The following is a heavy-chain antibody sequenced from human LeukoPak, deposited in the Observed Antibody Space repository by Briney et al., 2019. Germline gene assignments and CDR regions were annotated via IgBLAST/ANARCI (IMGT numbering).Heavy chain of an antibody. CDR3: AIVRVYYYGSGSPHWFDP. V-gene: IGHV3-48*03. D-gene: IGHD3-10*01. J-gene: IGHJ5*02. Sequence: GGSLRLSCAASGFTFSSYEMNWVRQAPGKGLEWVSYISSSGSTIYYADSVKGRFTISRDNAKNSLYLQMNSLRAEDTAVYYCAIVRVYYYGSGSPHWFDPWGQGTLVTVYS. CDR2: ISSSGSTI. CDR1: GFTFSSYE.